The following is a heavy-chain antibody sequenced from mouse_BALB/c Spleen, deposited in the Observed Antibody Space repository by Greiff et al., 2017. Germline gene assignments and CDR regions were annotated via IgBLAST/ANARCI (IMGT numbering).Heavy chain of an antibody. V-gene: IGHV5-6-3*01. CDR3: AREHYYGSWFAY. CDR2: INSNGGST. J-gene: IGHJ3*01. Sequence: EVKVVESGGGLVQPGGSLKLSCAASGFTFSSYGMSWVRQTPDKRLELVATINSNGGSTYYPDSVKGRFTISRDNAKNTLYLQMSSLKSEDTAMYYCAREHYYGSWFAYWGRGTLVTVSA. CDR1: GFTFSSYG. D-gene: IGHD1-2*01.